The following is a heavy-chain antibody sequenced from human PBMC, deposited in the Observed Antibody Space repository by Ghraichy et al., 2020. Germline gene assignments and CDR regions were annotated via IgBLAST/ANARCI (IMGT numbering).Heavy chain of an antibody. CDR2: IYYSGST. Sequence: SETLSLTCTVSGGSISSSSYYWGWIRQPPGKGLEWIGSIYYSGSTYYNPSLKSRVTISVDTSKNQFSLKLSSVTAADTAVYYCASLRALGYSGSYQLPKPFDYWGQGTLVTVSS. V-gene: IGHV4-39*01. D-gene: IGHD1-26*01. CDR3: ASLRALGYSGSYQLPKPFDY. J-gene: IGHJ4*02. CDR1: GGSISSSSYY.